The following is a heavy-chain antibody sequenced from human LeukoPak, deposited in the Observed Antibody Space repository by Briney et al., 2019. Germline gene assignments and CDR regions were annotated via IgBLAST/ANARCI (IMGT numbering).Heavy chain of an antibody. CDR1: GFTFDDYA. J-gene: IGHJ5*02. V-gene: IGHV3-30*02. D-gene: IGHD3-22*01. CDR3: ASRRSYGSSSLNWFDP. CDR2: IRYDGSNK. Sequence: GGSLRLSCAASGFTFDDYAMHWVRQAPGKGLEWVAFIRYDGSNKYYADSVKGRFTISRDNSKSTLYMQMSSLRAEDMAVYYCASRRSYGSSSLNWFDPWGQGTLVTVSS.